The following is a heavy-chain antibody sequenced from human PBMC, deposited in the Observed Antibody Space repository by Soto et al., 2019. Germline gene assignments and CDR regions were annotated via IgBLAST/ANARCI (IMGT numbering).Heavy chain of an antibody. CDR3: ASTAVNYYYYYMDV. D-gene: IGHD6-19*01. CDR2: IYYSGST. Sequence: SETLSLTCTVSGGFISSSSYYWGWIRQPPGKGLEWIGSIYYSGSTYYNPSLKSRVTISVDTSKNQFSLKLSSVTAADTAVYYCASTAVNYYYYYMDVWGKGTTVTVSS. V-gene: IGHV4-39*01. J-gene: IGHJ6*03. CDR1: GGFISSSSYY.